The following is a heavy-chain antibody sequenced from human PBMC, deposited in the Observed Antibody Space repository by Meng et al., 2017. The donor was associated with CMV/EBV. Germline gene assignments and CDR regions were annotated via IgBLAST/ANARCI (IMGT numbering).Heavy chain of an antibody. V-gene: IGHV1-69*05. CDR3: ARAATSIYYDFWSGYYISPFLSHYYYYGMDV. CDR1: GGTFSSYA. CDR2: IIPIFGTA. Sequence: SVKVSCKASGGTFSSYAISWVRQAPGQGLEWMGGIIPIFGTANYVQKFQGRVTITTDESTSTAYMELSSLRSEDTAVYYCARAATSIYYDFWSGYYISPFLSHYYYYGMDVWGQGTTVTVSS. J-gene: IGHJ6*02. D-gene: IGHD3-3*01.